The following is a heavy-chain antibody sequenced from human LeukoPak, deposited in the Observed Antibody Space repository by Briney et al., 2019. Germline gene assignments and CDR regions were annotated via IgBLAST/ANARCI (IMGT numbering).Heavy chain of an antibody. J-gene: IGHJ4*02. CDR1: GFTCSSYS. V-gene: IGHV3-21*01. Sequence: PGGSLRRSCAASGFTCSSYSMNWVRQAPGKGLEWVSSISSSSSYIYYEDSGKGRFTISSDNAKNSLYLQMNSLRAEDTAVYYCARDRHRSSSLDYWGQGTLVTVSS. CDR3: ARDRHRSSSLDY. CDR2: ISSSSSYI. D-gene: IGHD6-6*01.